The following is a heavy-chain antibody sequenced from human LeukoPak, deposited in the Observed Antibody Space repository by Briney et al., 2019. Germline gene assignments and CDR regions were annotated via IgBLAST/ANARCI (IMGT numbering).Heavy chain of an antibody. J-gene: IGHJ4*02. CDR2: IYDSGST. D-gene: IGHD6-19*01. V-gene: IGHV4-39*01. Sequence: SETLSLTCTVSGDSIISRDYHWGWIRQPPGKGLEWIGTIYDSGSTYYNPSLKSRVTIFVDTSKNQFSLKLISVTAADTAVYYCARPYPGWAATDFWGQGTLVTVSS. CDR3: ARPYPGWAATDF. CDR1: GDSIISRDYH.